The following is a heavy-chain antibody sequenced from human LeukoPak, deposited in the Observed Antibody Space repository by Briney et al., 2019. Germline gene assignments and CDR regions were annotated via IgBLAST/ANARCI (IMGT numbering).Heavy chain of an antibody. CDR3: ARARSLDY. Sequence: GGSLRLSCAASGFTFSNAWMSWVRQAPGKGLEWVSVIYSGGSTYYADSVKGRFTISRDNSKNTLYLQMNSLRAEDTAVYYCARARSLDYWGQGTLVTVSS. V-gene: IGHV3-53*01. CDR1: GFTFSNAW. CDR2: IYSGGST. J-gene: IGHJ4*02.